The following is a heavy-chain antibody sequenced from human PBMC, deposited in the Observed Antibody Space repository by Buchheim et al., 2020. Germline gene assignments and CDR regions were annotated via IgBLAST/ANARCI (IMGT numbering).Heavy chain of an antibody. J-gene: IGHJ4*02. CDR2: ISSNSITT. Sequence: EVQLVESGGGLVQPGGSLRLSCAVSGFTFSYYSMNWVRQAPGKGLEWVSYISSNSITTYYADSVKGRFTISRDNAKNSLYLQMNSLRAEDTAVYHCASGERGVPDYWGQGTL. CDR3: ASGERGVPDY. CDR1: GFTFSYYS. V-gene: IGHV3-48*01. D-gene: IGHD3-10*01.